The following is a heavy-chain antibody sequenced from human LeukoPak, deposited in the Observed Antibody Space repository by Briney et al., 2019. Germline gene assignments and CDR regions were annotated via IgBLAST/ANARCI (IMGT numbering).Heavy chain of an antibody. CDR3: APMAADTAMVGMDV. Sequence: GGSLRLSCAASGFTFSSHWMSWVRQGLGKGLEWVANIKRDGSEKYYADSVKGRFTISRDNAKNSLYLQMNSLRAADTAVYYCAPMAADTAMVGMDVWGQGTEVTVSS. J-gene: IGHJ6*02. V-gene: IGHV3-7*05. CDR2: IKRDGSEK. CDR1: GFTFSSHW. D-gene: IGHD5-18*01.